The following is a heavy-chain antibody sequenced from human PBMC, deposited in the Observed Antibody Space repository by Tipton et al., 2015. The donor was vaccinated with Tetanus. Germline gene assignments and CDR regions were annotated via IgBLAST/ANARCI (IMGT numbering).Heavy chain of an antibody. Sequence: TLSLTCSVSGDSINSGDYYWSWIRQPPGKGLEWIGYIYYSGSTYYNPSLKSRVTISADMSENQFSLRLTSVTAADTAVYYCARDVGGHYYFDFWGQGSLVTVSS. J-gene: IGHJ4*02. CDR2: IYYSGST. V-gene: IGHV4-30-4*01. CDR3: ARDVGGHYYFDF. D-gene: IGHD1-26*01. CDR1: GDSINSGDYY.